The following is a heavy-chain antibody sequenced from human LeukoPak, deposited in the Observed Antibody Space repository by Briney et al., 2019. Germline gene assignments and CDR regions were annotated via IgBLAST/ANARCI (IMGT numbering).Heavy chain of an antibody. CDR2: IVSNGDST. D-gene: IGHD3-22*01. Sequence: GGSLRLSCSASGFTFSRYGMHWVRQAPGKGLEYVSAIVSNGDSTYYADSVKGRFTISRDNAKNTLYLQMSSLRPDDTAVYYCVNPGWYYDSSGYSYYYGMDVWGQGTMDTVSS. J-gene: IGHJ6*02. CDR1: GFTFSRYG. V-gene: IGHV3-64D*09. CDR3: VNPGWYYDSSGYSYYYGMDV.